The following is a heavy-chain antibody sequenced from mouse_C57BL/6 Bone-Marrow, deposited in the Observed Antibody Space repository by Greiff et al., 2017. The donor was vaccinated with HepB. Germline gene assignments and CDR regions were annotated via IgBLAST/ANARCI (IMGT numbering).Heavy chain of an antibody. J-gene: IGHJ4*01. CDR3: APGYDYAMDY. CDR1: GYTFTDYY. Sequence: VQLQQSGPELVKPGASVKISCKASGYTFTDYYMNWVKQSHGKSLEWIGDINPNNGGTSYNQKFKGKATLTVDKSSSTAYMELRSLTSEDSAVYYCAPGYDYAMDYWGQGTSVTVSS. D-gene: IGHD2-2*01. CDR2: INPNNGGT. V-gene: IGHV1-26*01.